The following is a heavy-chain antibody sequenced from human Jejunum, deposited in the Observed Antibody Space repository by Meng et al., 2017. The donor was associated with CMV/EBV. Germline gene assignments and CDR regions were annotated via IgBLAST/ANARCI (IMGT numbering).Heavy chain of an antibody. CDR1: GYTFSNYE. CDR2: IRPDKIPP. CDR3: AGGAGWIFDL. J-gene: IGHJ2*01. Sequence: SGEASGYTFSNYERTRVRHTPGKGLEWMANIRPDKIPPPYCHSVQGRLTISRDNAKNSLYLQMTNLRAEDTAVYYCAGGAGWIFDLWGRGTLVTVSS. D-gene: IGHD5-12*01. V-gene: IGHV3-7*01.